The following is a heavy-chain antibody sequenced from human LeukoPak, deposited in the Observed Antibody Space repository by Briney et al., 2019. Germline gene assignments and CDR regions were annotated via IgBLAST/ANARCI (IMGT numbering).Heavy chain of an antibody. Sequence: GGSLRLSCAASGFTFRRYWMSWVRQAPGKGLEWVANIKQDGSEKYYVDSVKGRFTISRDNAKNSLYLQMNSLRAEDTAVYYCARGTIAAAGYYYFDYWGQGTQVTVSS. D-gene: IGHD6-13*01. J-gene: IGHJ4*02. CDR1: GFTFRRYW. CDR3: ARGTIAAAGYYYFDY. V-gene: IGHV3-7*04. CDR2: IKQDGSEK.